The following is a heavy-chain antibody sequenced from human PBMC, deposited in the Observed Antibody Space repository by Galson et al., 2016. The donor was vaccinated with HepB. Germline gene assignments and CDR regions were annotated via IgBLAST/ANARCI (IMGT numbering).Heavy chain of an antibody. V-gene: IGHV1-2*04. CDR3: ARGSGGYCTGGKCHYYFYDMDV. CDR2: IDPNNGAT. D-gene: IGHD2-8*02. CDR1: GYTSTHYY. Sequence: SVKVSCKASGYTSTHYYMHWVRQAPGQGLEWMGWIDPNNGATKYAQKFQGWVTQTRDTSIDTLYMELRRLHSDDTAVYYCARGSGGYCTGGKCHYYFYDMDVWGQGTTVTVSS. J-gene: IGHJ6*02.